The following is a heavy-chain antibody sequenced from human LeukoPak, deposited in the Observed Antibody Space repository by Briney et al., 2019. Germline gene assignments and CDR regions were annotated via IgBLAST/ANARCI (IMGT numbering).Heavy chain of an antibody. D-gene: IGHD1-14*01. CDR1: GVTISRDY. J-gene: IGHJ4*02. CDR3: ANRMTF. V-gene: IGHV3-53*04. CDR2: IYSDGKT. Sequence: GGSLRLSCAASGVTISRDYMSWVRQAPGKGLEWVSVIYSDGKTYYADSVKGRFTISRHNSKNTLFLQMDSLRTEDTAIYYCANRMTFGGQGTLVTVSS.